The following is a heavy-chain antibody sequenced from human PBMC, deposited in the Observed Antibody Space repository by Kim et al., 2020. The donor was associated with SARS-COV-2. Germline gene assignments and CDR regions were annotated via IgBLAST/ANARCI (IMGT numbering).Heavy chain of an antibody. V-gene: IGHV3-23*01. CDR2: ISGSGGST. J-gene: IGHJ3*02. CDR3: AKDLSGQQPTLNGPFDI. CDR1: GFTFSSYA. Sequence: GGSLRLSCAASGFTFSSYAMSWVRQAPGKGLEWVSAISGSGGSTYYADSVKGRFTISRDNSKNTLYLQMNSLRAEDTAVYYCAKDLSGQQPTLNGPFDIWGQGTMVTVSS. D-gene: IGHD6-13*01.